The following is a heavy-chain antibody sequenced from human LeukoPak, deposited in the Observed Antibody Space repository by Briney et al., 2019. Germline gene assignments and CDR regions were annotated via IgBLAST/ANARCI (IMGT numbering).Heavy chain of an antibody. CDR3: ATHRIMVRGGNWFDP. V-gene: IGHV4-34*01. CDR1: GGSFSGYY. D-gene: IGHD3-10*01. Sequence: SETLSLTCAVYGGSFSGYYWSWIRQPPGKGLEWIGEINHSGSTNYNPSLKSRVTISVDTSKNQFSLKLSSVTAADTAVYYCATHRIMVRGGNWFDPWGQGTLVTVSS. J-gene: IGHJ5*02. CDR2: INHSGST.